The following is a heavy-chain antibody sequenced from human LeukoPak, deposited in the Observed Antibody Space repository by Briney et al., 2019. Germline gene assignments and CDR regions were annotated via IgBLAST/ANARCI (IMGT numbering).Heavy chain of an antibody. CDR3: TTSTSEGDY. V-gene: IGHV3-15*01. J-gene: IGHJ4*02. D-gene: IGHD6-6*01. CDR1: GFSFSNAW. Sequence: GGSLRLSCAASGFSFSNAWMRWVRQAPGKGLEWVGRIKSKTDGGTTDYAAPVKGRFAISRDDSRYTLYLQLNSLKTEDTAVYYCTTSTSEGDYWGQGTLVTVSS. CDR2: IKSKTDGGTT.